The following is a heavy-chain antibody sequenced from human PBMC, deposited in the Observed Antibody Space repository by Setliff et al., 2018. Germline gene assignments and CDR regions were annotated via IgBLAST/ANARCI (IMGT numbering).Heavy chain of an antibody. Sequence: SETLSLTCALSGGSISSGSYHWSWIRQPAGKGLEWIGRFFTSGSTDYNPSLRSQVTISIDTSKNHVSLQLNSVTAADTAVYYCARVGCTNGVCGLFDSWGQGTLVTVSS. CDR2: FFTSGST. J-gene: IGHJ4*02. D-gene: IGHD2-8*01. V-gene: IGHV4-61*02. CDR1: GGSISSGSYH. CDR3: ARVGCTNGVCGLFDS.